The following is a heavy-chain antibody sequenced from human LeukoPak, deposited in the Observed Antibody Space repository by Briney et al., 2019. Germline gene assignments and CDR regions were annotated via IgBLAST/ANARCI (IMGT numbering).Heavy chain of an antibody. CDR1: GYTFTGYY. J-gene: IGHJ6*03. V-gene: IGHV1-2*02. D-gene: IGHD3-10*01. CDR2: INPNSGGT. Sequence: ASVKVSCKASGYTFTGYYMHWVRQAPGQGLEWMGWINPNSGGTNYAQKFQGRVTMTRDTSISTAYMELSRLRSDDTAVYYCARGPRITMVRGGQWYYYMDVWGKGTTVTISS. CDR3: ARGPRITMVRGGQWYYYMDV.